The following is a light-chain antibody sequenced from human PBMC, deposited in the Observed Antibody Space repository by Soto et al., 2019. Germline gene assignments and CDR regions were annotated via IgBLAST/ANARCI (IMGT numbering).Light chain of an antibody. CDR3: SSYSSTSTLYV. CDR1: SSDIGAYNY. Sequence: QSVLTQPASVSGSPGQSITISCIGTSSDIGAYNYVSWYQQHPGKVPKLMIYEVTNRPSGLSNRFSGSKSGNTASLTISGLQAEDEAEYFCSSYSSTSTLYVFGTGTKSPS. V-gene: IGLV2-14*01. J-gene: IGLJ1*01. CDR2: EVT.